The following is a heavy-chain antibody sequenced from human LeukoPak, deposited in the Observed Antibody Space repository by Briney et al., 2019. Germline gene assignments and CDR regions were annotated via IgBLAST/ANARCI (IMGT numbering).Heavy chain of an antibody. CDR2: ISYSGST. CDR3: ARQDSEGRWPNDY. D-gene: IGHD5-24*01. CDR1: GGSISSSSYY. V-gene: IGHV4-39*01. J-gene: IGHJ4*02. Sequence: SETLSLTCAVSGGSISSSSYYWGWIRQPPGKGLEWIGSISYSGSTYYNPSLKSRVTISVDTSKNQFSLKLTSVTATDTAMYYCARQDSEGRWPNDYWGQGTLGTVSA.